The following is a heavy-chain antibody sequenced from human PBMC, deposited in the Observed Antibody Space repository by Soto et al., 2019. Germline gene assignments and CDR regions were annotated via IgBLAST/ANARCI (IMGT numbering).Heavy chain of an antibody. J-gene: IGHJ4*02. CDR2: ISSSSSTI. CDR3: ARGTGLLWFGEPGEEYCDY. D-gene: IGHD3-10*01. CDR1: GFTFSSYS. V-gene: IGHV3-48*02. Sequence: EVQLVESGGGLVQPGGSLRLSCAASGFTFSSYSMNWVRQAPGKGLEWVSYISSSSSTIYYADSVKGRFTISRDNAKDSLYLQMNSLRDEDTAVYYCARGTGLLWFGEPGEEYCDYWGQGTLVTVSS.